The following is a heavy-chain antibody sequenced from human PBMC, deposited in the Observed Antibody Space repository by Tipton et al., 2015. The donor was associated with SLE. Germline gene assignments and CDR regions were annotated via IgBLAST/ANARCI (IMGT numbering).Heavy chain of an antibody. CDR1: GFTFSNYN. J-gene: IGHJ3*02. CDR2: ISSSTSTI. V-gene: IGHV3-48*01. D-gene: IGHD3-3*01. Sequence: SLRLSCAASGFTFSNYNMNWVRQAPGKGLEWVSYISSSTSTIYYGDSVKGRFTISRDNAKNTLYLQMNNLRVEDTAVYYCARAKGLLRFLEWPSAGDVLDIWGQGTMVTVSS. CDR3: ARAKGLLRFLEWPSAGDVLDI.